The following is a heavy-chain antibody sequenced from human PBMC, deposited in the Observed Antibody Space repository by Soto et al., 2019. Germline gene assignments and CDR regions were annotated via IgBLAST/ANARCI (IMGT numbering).Heavy chain of an antibody. CDR2: ISYDGSNK. V-gene: IGHV3-30*03. CDR1: GFTFSSYG. D-gene: IGHD3-10*01. CDR3: ARLGPYASGTYSFRHNRFEP. J-gene: IGHJ5*02. Sequence: GGSLGLSCAASGFTFSSYGMHWVRQAPGKGLEWVAVISYDGSNKYYADSVKGRFTISRDNSKNTLYLQMNSLRAEDTAVYYCARLGPYASGTYSFRHNRFEPWGQGTLVTVSS.